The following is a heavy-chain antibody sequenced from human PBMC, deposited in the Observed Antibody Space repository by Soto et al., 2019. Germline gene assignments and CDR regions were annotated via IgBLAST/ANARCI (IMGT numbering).Heavy chain of an antibody. CDR3: ARNTPYYDFSPFDY. CDR1: GYTFTSYA. Sequence: ASVKVSCKASGYTFTSYAMHWVRQAPGQRLEWMGWINAGNGNTKYSQKFQGRVTITRDTSASAAYMELSSLRSEDTAVYYCARNTPYYDFSPFDYWGQGTLVTVSS. J-gene: IGHJ4*02. V-gene: IGHV1-3*01. CDR2: INAGNGNT. D-gene: IGHD3-3*01.